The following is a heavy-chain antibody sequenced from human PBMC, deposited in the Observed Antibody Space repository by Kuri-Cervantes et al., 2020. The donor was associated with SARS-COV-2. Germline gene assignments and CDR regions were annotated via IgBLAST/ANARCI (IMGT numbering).Heavy chain of an antibody. J-gene: IGHJ3*02. V-gene: IGHV1-2*04. D-gene: IGHD3-16*02. CDR2: MNPNSGGT. CDR3: ARGPSRNYIWGTYRGGWDTFDI. CDR1: GYTFTGYY. Sequence: ASVKVSCKASGYTFTGYYMHWVRQAPGQGLEWMGWMNPNSGGTNSAQKFQGWVIMTRDTSITTAYMELSRLRSDDTAVYYCARGPSRNYIWGTYRGGWDTFDIWGQGTMGTVSS.